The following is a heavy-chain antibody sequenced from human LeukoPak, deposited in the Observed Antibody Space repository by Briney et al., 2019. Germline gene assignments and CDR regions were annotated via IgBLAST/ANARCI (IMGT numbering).Heavy chain of an antibody. V-gene: IGHV1-69*13. Sequence: SVKVSCKAFGGTFSSYAISWVRQAPGQGLEWMGGIIPIFGTANYAQKFQGRVTITADESTSTAYMELSSLRSEDTAVYYCARLLRYFDWTHNGSFDYWGQGTLVTVSS. J-gene: IGHJ4*02. CDR1: GGTFSSYA. CDR2: IIPIFGTA. CDR3: ARLLRYFDWTHNGSFDY. D-gene: IGHD3-9*01.